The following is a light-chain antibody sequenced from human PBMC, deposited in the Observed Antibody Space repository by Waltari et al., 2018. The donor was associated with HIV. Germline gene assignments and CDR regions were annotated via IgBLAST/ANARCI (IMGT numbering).Light chain of an antibody. CDR1: NPYIA. Sequence: QPVLAQPPSVSAAPGEKVTIPCPGSNPYIAWYQQLPGPAPKLVIFDTTKRPSGIPDRFSGSKSATSATLDITGLQTGDEGDYYCGSWDISLNVVVFGGGTKVTVL. CDR2: DTT. J-gene: IGLJ2*01. V-gene: IGLV1-51*01. CDR3: GSWDISLNVVV.